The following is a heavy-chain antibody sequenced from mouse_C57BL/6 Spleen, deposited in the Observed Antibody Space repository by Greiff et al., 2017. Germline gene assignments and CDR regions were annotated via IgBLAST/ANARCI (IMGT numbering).Heavy chain of an antibody. CDR2: IDPSDSET. D-gene: IGHD2-3*01. Sequence: QVQLKQPGAELVRPGSSVTLSCKASGYPFTSYWMHWVKQRPIQGLEWIGNIDPSDSETHYNQKFKDKATLTVDKASSTAYMQLSSLTSEDSAVYDCARGGWHGYWGQGTTLTVAS. CDR1: GYPFTSYW. V-gene: IGHV1-52*01. CDR3: ARGGWHGY. J-gene: IGHJ2*01.